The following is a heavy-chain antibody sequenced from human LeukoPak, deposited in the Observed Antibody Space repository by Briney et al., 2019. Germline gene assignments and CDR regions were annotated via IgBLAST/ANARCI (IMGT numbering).Heavy chain of an antibody. CDR2: IIPIFGTA. CDR1: GGSFSDYA. J-gene: IGHJ6*03. CDR3: AKQGAVRQDYYMDV. D-gene: IGHD3-16*01. V-gene: IGHV1-69*06. Sequence: GASVKVSCKASGGSFSDYAISWGRQAPGQGLGWMGRIIPIFGTANYAQKFQGRVTITADIVSSTAHMELTILTSGDTAVYFCAKQGAVRQDYYMDVWGNGTTVTVSS.